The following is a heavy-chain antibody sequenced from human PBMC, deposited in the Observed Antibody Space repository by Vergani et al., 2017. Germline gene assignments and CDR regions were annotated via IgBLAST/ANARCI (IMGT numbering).Heavy chain of an antibody. D-gene: IGHD3-10*01. CDR2: IYYSGST. J-gene: IGHJ4*02. Sequence: QVQLQESGPGLVKPSQTLSLTCTVSGGSISSGGYYWSWIRQHPGKGLEWIGYIYYSGSTYYNPYLKSRVTISVDTSKNQFSLKLSSVTAADTAVYYCARGGGSGSYYKLIDYWGQGTLVTVSS. V-gene: IGHV4-31*03. CDR1: GGSISSGGYY. CDR3: ARGGGSGSYYKLIDY.